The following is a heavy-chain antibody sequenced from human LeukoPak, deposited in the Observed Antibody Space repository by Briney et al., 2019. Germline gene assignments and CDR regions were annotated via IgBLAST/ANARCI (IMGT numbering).Heavy chain of an antibody. CDR2: IYYSGST. J-gene: IGHJ3*02. D-gene: IGHD2-21*01. V-gene: IGHV4-31*03. CDR3: AAVVRTRSYDAFDI. CDR1: GGSISSGGYY. Sequence: PSETQSLTCTVSGGSISSGGYYWSWIRQHPGKGLEWIGYIYYSGSTYYNPSLMSRVTISVDTSKNQFSLKLSSVTAADTAVYYCAAVVRTRSYDAFDIWGQGTMVTVSS.